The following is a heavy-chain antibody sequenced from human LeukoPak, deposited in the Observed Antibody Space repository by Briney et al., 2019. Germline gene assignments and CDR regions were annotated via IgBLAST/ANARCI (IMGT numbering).Heavy chain of an antibody. Sequence: ASVKVSCKASGYTFTGYYLHWVRQAPGQGLEWVGWINPNSGVTNYAQKFQGRVSMTSDTSISTVYMELSRLRSDDTAVYYCSREDYWGQGTLVTVSS. CDR1: GYTFTGYY. CDR2: INPNSGVT. CDR3: SREDY. J-gene: IGHJ4*02. V-gene: IGHV1-2*02.